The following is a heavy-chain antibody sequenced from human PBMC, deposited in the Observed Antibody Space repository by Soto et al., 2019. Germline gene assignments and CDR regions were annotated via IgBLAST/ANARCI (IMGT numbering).Heavy chain of an antibody. CDR3: ARAGDYGDYEFDY. D-gene: IGHD4-17*01. Sequence: VKVSCKASGGTFSSYAISWVRQAPGQGLEWMGGIIPIFGTANYAQKFQGRVTITADESTSTAYMELSSLRSEDTAVYYCARAGDYGDYEFDYWGQGTLVTVSS. J-gene: IGHJ4*02. CDR2: IIPIFGTA. V-gene: IGHV1-69*01. CDR1: GGTFSSYA.